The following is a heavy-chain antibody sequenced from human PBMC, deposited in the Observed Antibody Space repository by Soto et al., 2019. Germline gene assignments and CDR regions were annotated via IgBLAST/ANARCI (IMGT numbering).Heavy chain of an antibody. CDR3: ARVGGVGAPPGTDF. CDR2: VIPILGQA. V-gene: IGHV1-69*01. D-gene: IGHD1-26*01. CDR1: GGTFSSYV. Sequence: HLVQSGAEVKKPGSSVKISCKASGGTFSSYVISWLRQAPGQGLEWMGGVIPILGQAYYAPNLQGRVTITAAGSTRTAYMELNRLTSADTAVYFCARVGGVGAPPGTDFWGQGTLVTVSS. J-gene: IGHJ4*02.